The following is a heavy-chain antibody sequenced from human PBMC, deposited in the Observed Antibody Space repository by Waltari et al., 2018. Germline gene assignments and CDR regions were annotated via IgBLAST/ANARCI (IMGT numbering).Heavy chain of an antibody. CDR2: INPHSGEV. J-gene: IGHJ5*02. CDR1: GYSFTSYE. CDR3: SDSSGP. D-gene: IGHD3-22*01. V-gene: IGHV1-8*01. Sequence: VQLVQSGAEVKKPGASVKVSCEASGYSFTSYEGNWVRQATGQGLVWMGWINPHSGEVGYTQRFQGRITMTRNTSINTVYMELSSLTADDTATYYCSDSSGPWGQGTLVTVSS.